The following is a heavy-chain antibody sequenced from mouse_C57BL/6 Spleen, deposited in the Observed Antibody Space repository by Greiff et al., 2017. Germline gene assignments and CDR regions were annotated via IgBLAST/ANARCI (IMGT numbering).Heavy chain of an antibody. CDR1: GYTFTSYD. CDR3: ARDYYYGSSSAWFAY. J-gene: IGHJ3*01. Sequence: QVQLQQSGPELVKPGASVKLSCKASGYTFTSYDINWVKQRPGQGLEWIGWIYPRDGSTKYNEKFKGKATLTVDTSSSTAYMELHSLTSADSAVYFCARDYYYGSSSAWFAYWGQGTLVTVSA. CDR2: IYPRDGST. V-gene: IGHV1-85*01. D-gene: IGHD1-1*01.